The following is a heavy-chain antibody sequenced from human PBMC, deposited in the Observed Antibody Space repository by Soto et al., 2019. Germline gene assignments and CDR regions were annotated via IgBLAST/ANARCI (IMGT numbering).Heavy chain of an antibody. CDR1: GNTFTSYY. J-gene: IGHJ4*02. V-gene: IGHV1-46*01. Sequence: ASVKVSCKASGNTFTSYYVHWVRQAPGFGLEWLAFLKPGGDYTTYAQKFQGRVTLTSDTYTRTVYMDLNSLRSDDTAVYYCVNENSDYTGYFDYWGQGTLVTVSS. CDR3: VNENSDYTGYFDY. D-gene: IGHD3-16*01. CDR2: LKPGGDYT.